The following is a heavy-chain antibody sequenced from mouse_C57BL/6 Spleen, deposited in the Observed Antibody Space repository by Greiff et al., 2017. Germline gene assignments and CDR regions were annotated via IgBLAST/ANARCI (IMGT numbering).Heavy chain of an antibody. Sequence: VQLQQPGAELVKPGASVKMSCKASGYTFTSYWITWVKQRPGQGLEWIGDIYPGSGSTNYNEKFKSKAKLTVATSSCTTYMKILSLTAEESSVYYYATINAAGEADDMDYWGQGTTLTVSS. CDR2: IYPGSGST. D-gene: IGHD1-1*01. CDR1: GYTFTSYW. CDR3: ATINAAGEADDMDY. J-gene: IGHJ2*01. V-gene: IGHV1-55*01.